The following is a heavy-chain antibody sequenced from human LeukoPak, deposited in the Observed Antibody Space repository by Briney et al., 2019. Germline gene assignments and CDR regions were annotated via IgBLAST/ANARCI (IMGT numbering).Heavy chain of an antibody. J-gene: IGHJ3*02. V-gene: IGHV4-39*01. Sequence: SETLSLTCTASGASIGSSDYYWGWIRQPPGKGLEWIGSLYSGGLTYYNPSLKSRVTISVDTSKNQFSLKVTSVTAADTAVYSCASGGYSSGWYGSFDIWGQWTVVTVSS. D-gene: IGHD6-19*01. CDR2: LYSGGLT. CDR1: GASIGSSDYY. CDR3: ASGGYSSGWYGSFDI.